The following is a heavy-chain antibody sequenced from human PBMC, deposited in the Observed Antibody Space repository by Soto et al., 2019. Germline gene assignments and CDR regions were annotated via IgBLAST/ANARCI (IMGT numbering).Heavy chain of an antibody. V-gene: IGHV1-18*01. CDR1: GCTFTSYG. Sequence: ASLKVSCNSSGCTFTSYGIICVRQAPGQGLEWMGWISAYNGNTNYAQKLQGRVTMTTDTSTSTAYMELRSLRSDDTAVYYCARDAIFGWFDTWGQGTLVTVSS. CDR3: ARDAIFGWFDT. J-gene: IGHJ5*02. D-gene: IGHD3-3*01. CDR2: ISAYNGNT.